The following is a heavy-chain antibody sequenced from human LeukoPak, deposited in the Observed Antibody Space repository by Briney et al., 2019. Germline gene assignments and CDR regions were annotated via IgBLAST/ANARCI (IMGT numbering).Heavy chain of an antibody. V-gene: IGHV5-51*01. CDR3: ARGGSYCSGGSCYSGYNWFDP. D-gene: IGHD2-15*01. CDR1: GYSFTSCW. J-gene: IGHJ5*02. Sequence: GESLKISCKGSGYSFTSCWIGWVRQMPGKGLEWMGIIYPGDSDTRYSPSFQGQVTISADKSISTAYLQWSSLKASDTAMYYCARGGSYCSGGSCYSGYNWFDPWGQGTLVTVSS. CDR2: IYPGDSDT.